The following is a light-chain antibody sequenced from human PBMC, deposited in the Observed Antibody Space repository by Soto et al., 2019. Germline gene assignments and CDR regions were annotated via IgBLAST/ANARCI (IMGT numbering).Light chain of an antibody. CDR2: AAS. Sequence: DIQMTQSPSSLSSSLVGIVTITFRASQGISNYLAWYQQKPGKVPKLLIYAASTLQSGVPSRFSGSGSGTDFTLTISSLQPEDVATYYCQKYNSAPLTFGGGTKVDIK. CDR1: QGISNY. CDR3: QKYNSAPLT. V-gene: IGKV1-27*01. J-gene: IGKJ4*01.